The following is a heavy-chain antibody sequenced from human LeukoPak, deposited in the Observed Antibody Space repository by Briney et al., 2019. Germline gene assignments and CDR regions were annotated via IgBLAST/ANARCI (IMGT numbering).Heavy chain of an antibody. D-gene: IGHD2-2*02. CDR1: GFSITDHH. CDR3: ARDRVVVVPAAILWGDNDAFDI. CDR2: IWYDGSNK. J-gene: IGHJ3*02. V-gene: IGHV3-33*08. Sequence: GGSLRLSCAGAGFSITDHHMDWVRQAPGKGLEWVAVIWYDGSNKYYADSVKGRFTISRDNSENTLYLQMNSLRAEDTAVYYCARDRVVVVPAAILWGDNDAFDIWGQGTMVTVSS.